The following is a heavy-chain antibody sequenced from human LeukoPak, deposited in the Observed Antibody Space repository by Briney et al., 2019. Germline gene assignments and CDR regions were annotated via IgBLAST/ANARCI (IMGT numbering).Heavy chain of an antibody. CDR2: ISGSGGST. D-gene: IGHD2-21*02. CDR3: AKDLHIVVVTGSFDY. CDR1: GFTFSSYA. J-gene: IGHJ4*02. V-gene: IGHV3-23*01. Sequence: PGGSLRLSCAASGFTFSSYAMSWVRQAPGKGLEWVSAISGSGGSTYYADSVKGRFTISRDNSKNTLYLQMNSLRAEDTAVYYCAKDLHIVVVTGSFDYWGQGTLVTVSS.